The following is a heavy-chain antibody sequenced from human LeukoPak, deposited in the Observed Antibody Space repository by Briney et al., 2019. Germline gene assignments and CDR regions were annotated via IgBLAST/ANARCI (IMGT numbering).Heavy chain of an antibody. J-gene: IGHJ4*02. CDR2: IKQDGSQK. Sequence: GGSLRLSCAASGFTFSSYAMSWVRQAPGKGLEWVANIKQDGSQKYYVDSVKGRFTISRDNAKNSLYLQMNSLRAEGTAVYYCARAYFDFWGQGILVTVSS. CDR1: GFTFSSYA. V-gene: IGHV3-7*01. CDR3: ARAYFDF.